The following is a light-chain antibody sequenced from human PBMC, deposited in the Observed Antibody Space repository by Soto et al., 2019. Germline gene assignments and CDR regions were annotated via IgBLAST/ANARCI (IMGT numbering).Light chain of an antibody. CDR1: SRDVGGYNY. J-gene: IGLJ1*01. CDR3: SSYTSSSTLYV. CDR2: DVS. Sequence: QSVLTQPASVSGSPGKSITISCTGTSRDVGGYNYVSWYQQHPGKAPKLMIYDVSNRPSGVSNRFSGSKSGNTASLTISGLQAEDEADYYCSSYTSSSTLYVFGTGTKVTV. V-gene: IGLV2-14*01.